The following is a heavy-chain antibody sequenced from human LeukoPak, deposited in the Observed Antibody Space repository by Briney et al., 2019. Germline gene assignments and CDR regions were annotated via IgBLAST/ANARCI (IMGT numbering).Heavy chain of an antibody. V-gene: IGHV1-3*01. J-gene: IGHJ4*02. CDR3: AREGDDSSGYDSDY. Sequence: ASVKVSCKASGYTFTSYAMHWVRQAPGQRLEWMGWINAGNGNTKYSQKFQGRVTITRDTSASTAYMELRSLRSDDTAVYYCAREGDDSSGYDSDYWGQGTLVTVSS. CDR1: GYTFTSYA. D-gene: IGHD3-22*01. CDR2: INAGNGNT.